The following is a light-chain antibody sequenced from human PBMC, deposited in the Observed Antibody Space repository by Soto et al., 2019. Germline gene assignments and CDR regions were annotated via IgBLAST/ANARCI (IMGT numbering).Light chain of an antibody. V-gene: IGLV2-14*01. CDR2: QVT. CDR3: TSYSSSDIFYV. Sequence: QSELTQPASVSGSPGQSITISCTGTSSDIGGYYYVSWYQHHPGKAPKLLIYQVTNRPSRVSNRFSGSKSGNTASLTISGLQADDEADYYCTSYSSSDIFYVFGTGTKVTVL. J-gene: IGLJ1*01. CDR1: SSDIGGYYY.